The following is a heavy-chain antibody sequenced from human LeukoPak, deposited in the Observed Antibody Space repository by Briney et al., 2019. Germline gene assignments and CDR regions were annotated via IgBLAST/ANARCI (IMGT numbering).Heavy chain of an antibody. CDR1: GFTFSSYA. CDR3: ARVGGSYWGYYFDY. Sequence: GGSLRLSCAASGFTFSSYAMHWVRQAPGKGLEWVAVISYDGSNKYYADSVKGRFTISRDNSKNTLYLQMNSLRAEDTAVYYCARVGGSYWGYYFDYWGQGTLVTVSS. D-gene: IGHD1-26*01. J-gene: IGHJ4*02. V-gene: IGHV3-30*14. CDR2: ISYDGSNK.